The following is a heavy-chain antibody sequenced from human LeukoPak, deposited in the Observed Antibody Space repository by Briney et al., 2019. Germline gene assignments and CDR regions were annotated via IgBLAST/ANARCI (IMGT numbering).Heavy chain of an antibody. CDR1: GGSISSGGYS. D-gene: IGHD1-1*01. J-gene: IGHJ4*02. Sequence: ASETLSLTCAVSGGSISSGGYSWSWIRQPPGKGLEWIGYIYHSGSTYYNPSLKSRVTISVDRSKNQFSLKLSSVTAADTAVYYCARDRERGAFDYWGQGTLVTVSS. CDR3: ARDRERGAFDY. CDR2: IYHSGST. V-gene: IGHV4-30-2*01.